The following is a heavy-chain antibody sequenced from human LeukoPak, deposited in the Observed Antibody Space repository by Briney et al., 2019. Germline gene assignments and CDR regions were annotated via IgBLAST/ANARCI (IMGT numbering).Heavy chain of an antibody. CDR2: IKQDGSEQ. V-gene: IGHV3-7*01. J-gene: IGHJ5*02. CDR3: VRTAIAANWFDP. CDR1: GFTFSRNW. D-gene: IGHD2-15*01. Sequence: GGSLRLSCAASGFTFSRNWMSWVRQAPGKGLEWVANIKQDGSEQYYVDSVKGRFTIFRDNTKNSVLLQMNSLRVEDTAMYHCVRTAIAANWFDPWGQGTLVTVSS.